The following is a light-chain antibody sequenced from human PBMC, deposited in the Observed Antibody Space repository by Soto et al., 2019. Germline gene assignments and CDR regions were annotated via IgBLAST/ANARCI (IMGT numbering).Light chain of an antibody. V-gene: IGLV1-44*01. Sequence: QSVLTQPPSASATPGQRVAISCSGSSSNIGSYPVNWYQQLPGTAPKLLIHTATQRPSGVPDRFSGSKSGTSASLAISGLQSEDEAEYFCCSYSGSDTLLFGGGTKLTVL. J-gene: IGLJ3*02. CDR3: CSYSGSDTLL. CDR1: SSNIGSYP. CDR2: TAT.